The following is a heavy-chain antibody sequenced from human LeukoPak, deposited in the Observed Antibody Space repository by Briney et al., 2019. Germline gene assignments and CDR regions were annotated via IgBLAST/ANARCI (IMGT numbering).Heavy chain of an antibody. CDR2: ISYAGSNK. Sequence: PGGSLRLSCAASGFTFSSYAMHWVRQAPGQGLEWVAVISYAGSNKYYAASVQGRFTISRDNSKHTMYLQRNCLRAEDTAVYYCARAQRDDDYYMDVWGKGTTVTVSS. J-gene: IGHJ6*03. CDR3: ARAQRDDDYYMDV. CDR1: GFTFSSYA. D-gene: IGHD1-1*01. V-gene: IGHV3-30*04.